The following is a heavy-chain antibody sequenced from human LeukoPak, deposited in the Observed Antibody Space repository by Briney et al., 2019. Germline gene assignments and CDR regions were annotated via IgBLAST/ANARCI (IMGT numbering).Heavy chain of an antibody. CDR1: GGSFSGYY. CDR2: INHSGST. J-gene: IGHJ4*02. D-gene: IGHD1-14*01. Sequence: SETLSLTCAVYGGSFSGYYWSWIRQPPGKGLAWIGEINHSGSTNYNPSLKSRVTISVDTSKNQFSLKLSSVTAADTAVYYCATTYGGYKVPFDYWGQGTLVTVSS. V-gene: IGHV4-34*01. CDR3: ATTYGGYKVPFDY.